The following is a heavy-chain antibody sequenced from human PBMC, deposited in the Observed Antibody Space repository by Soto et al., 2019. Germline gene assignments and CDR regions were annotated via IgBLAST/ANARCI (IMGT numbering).Heavy chain of an antibody. CDR3: AHTERYGHGFSLDY. CDR2: IYWDDDK. V-gene: IGHV2-5*02. CDR1: GFSLSTSGVG. D-gene: IGHD5-18*01. Sequence: QITLKESGPTLVKPTQTLTLTCTFSGFSLSTSGVGVGWIRQPPGKALEFLALIYWDDDKRYSPSLKSRLTTAKDTSKNQVVLTMTNVDPMDTATSYCAHTERYGHGFSLDYWGQGTLVTVSS. J-gene: IGHJ4*02.